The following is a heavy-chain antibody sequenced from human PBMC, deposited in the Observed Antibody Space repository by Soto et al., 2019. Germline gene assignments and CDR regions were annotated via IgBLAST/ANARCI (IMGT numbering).Heavy chain of an antibody. J-gene: IGHJ6*02. D-gene: IGHD3-22*01. CDR3: ARDFRTDSHGVDV. CDR2: INPNSGGT. Sequence: ASVKVSCKASGYTFTGPYIHWVRQAPGQGLEWMGWINPNSGGTNFAQKFQGRVTMTRDTSISTVYMELNSLRSDDTAVYYCARDFRTDSHGVDVWGQGTAVTVSS. V-gene: IGHV1-2*02. CDR1: GYTFTGPY.